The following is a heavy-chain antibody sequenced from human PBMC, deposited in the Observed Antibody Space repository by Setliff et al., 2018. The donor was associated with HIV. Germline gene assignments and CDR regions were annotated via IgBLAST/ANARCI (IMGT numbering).Heavy chain of an antibody. Sequence: SETLSLSCAVYGGSFSGYYWSWIRQPPGKGLEWIGEINHSGSTNYNPSLKSRVTISVDTSKNQFSLKLSSVTAADTAVYYCARVPFTTGFDSWGQGTLVTVSS. CDR1: GGSFSGYY. CDR3: ARVPFTTGFDS. D-gene: IGHD3-3*01. V-gene: IGHV4-34*01. CDR2: INHSGST. J-gene: IGHJ4*02.